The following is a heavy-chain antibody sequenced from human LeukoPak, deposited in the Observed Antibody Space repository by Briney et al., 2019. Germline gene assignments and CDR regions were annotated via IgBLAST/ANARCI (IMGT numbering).Heavy chain of an antibody. CDR1: GGPISSYY. Sequence: SETLSLTCTVSGGPISSYYWSWIRQPPGKGLEWIGYIYYSGSTNYNPSLKSRVTISVDTSKNQFSLKLSSVTAADTAVYYCARHHCSSTSCYANYYYMDVWGKGTTVTASS. CDR2: IYYSGST. J-gene: IGHJ6*03. V-gene: IGHV4-59*08. CDR3: ARHHCSSTSCYANYYYMDV. D-gene: IGHD2-2*01.